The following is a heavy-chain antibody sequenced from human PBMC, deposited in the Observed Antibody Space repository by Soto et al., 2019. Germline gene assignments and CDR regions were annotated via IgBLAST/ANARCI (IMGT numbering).Heavy chain of an antibody. CDR2: ISYDGSNK. CDR1: GFTFSSYG. CDR3: AKSSIAARQYYYYGMDV. V-gene: IGHV3-30*18. Sequence: ESGGGVVQPGRSLRLSCAASGFTFSSYGMHWVRQAPGKGLEWVAVISYDGSNKYYADSVKGRFTISRDNSKNTLYLQMNSLRAEDTAVYYCAKSSIAARQYYYYGMDVWGQGTTVTVSS. D-gene: IGHD6-6*01. J-gene: IGHJ6*02.